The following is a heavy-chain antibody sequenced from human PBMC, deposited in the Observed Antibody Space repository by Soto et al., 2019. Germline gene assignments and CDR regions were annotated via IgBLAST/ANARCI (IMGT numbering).Heavy chain of an antibody. Sequence: GGSLRLSCAASGFTFSDHYMDWVRQAPGKGLEWVGRTRNKANSYTTEYAASAKGRFTISRDDSKNSLYLQMNSLKTEDTAVYYCAREGYYYDSSGYYAFDYWGQGTLVTVSS. CDR3: AREGYYYDSSGYYAFDY. J-gene: IGHJ4*02. CDR2: TRNKANSYTT. V-gene: IGHV3-72*01. D-gene: IGHD3-22*01. CDR1: GFTFSDHY.